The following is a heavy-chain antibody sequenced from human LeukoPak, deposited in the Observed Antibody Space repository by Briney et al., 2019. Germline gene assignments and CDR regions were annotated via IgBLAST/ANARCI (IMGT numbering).Heavy chain of an antibody. J-gene: IGHJ4*02. CDR3: ARVGEGYCSGGSCPFDY. D-gene: IGHD2-15*01. CDR2: INPSGGST. CDR1: VYTFTSYY. V-gene: IGHV1-46*01. Sequence: ASVKVSCKASVYTFTSYYMHWVRQAPGQGLEWMGIINPSGGSTSYAQKFQGRVTMTRDTSTSTVYMELSSLRSEDTAVYYCARVGEGYCSGGSCPFDYWGQGTLVTVSS.